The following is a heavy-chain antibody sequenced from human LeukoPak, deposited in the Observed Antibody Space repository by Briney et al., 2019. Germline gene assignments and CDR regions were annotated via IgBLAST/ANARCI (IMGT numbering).Heavy chain of an antibody. D-gene: IGHD6-19*01. V-gene: IGHV4-61*02. CDR1: GGSVSSGSYY. J-gene: IGHJ5*02. CDR2: IYTSGST. Sequence: PSETLSLTCTVSGGSVSSGSYYWSWIRQPAGKGLEWIGRIYTSGSTNYNPSLKSRVTISVDTSKNQFSLKLSSVTAEDTAVYYCAKQWAQWLAQPNWFDPWGQGTLVTVSS. CDR3: AKQWAQWLAQPNWFDP.